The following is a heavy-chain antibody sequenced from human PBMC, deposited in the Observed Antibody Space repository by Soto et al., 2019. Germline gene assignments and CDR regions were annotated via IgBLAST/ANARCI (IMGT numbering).Heavy chain of an antibody. Sequence: SETLSLTCAVYGGSFSGYYWSWIRQPPGKGLEWIGEINHSGSTNYNPSLKSRVTISVDTSKNQFSLKLSSVTAADTAVYYCARGIFGNYFDYWGQGTLVTVSS. CDR3: ARGIFGNYFDY. J-gene: IGHJ4*02. D-gene: IGHD3-10*01. CDR1: GGSFSGYY. CDR2: INHSGST. V-gene: IGHV4-34*01.